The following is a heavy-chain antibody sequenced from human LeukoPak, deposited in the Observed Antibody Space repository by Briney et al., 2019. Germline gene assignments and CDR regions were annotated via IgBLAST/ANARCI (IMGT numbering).Heavy chain of an antibody. Sequence: GASVKVPCKASGYTFTTYHMHWVRQAPGQGLEWMGIINPSGGSTSYAQKFQGRVTMIRDTSTSTVYMDLSSLRSEDTAVYYCARGYYYDSSAGPSECWGQGTLVTVSS. V-gene: IGHV1-46*01. CDR1: GYTFTTYH. J-gene: IGHJ4*02. CDR2: INPSGGST. D-gene: IGHD3-22*01. CDR3: ARGYYYDSSAGPSEC.